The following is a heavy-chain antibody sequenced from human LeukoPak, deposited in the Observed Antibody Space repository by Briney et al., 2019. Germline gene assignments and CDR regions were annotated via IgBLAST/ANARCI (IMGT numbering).Heavy chain of an antibody. D-gene: IGHD5-18*01. CDR1: GYIFSSYG. V-gene: IGHV1-18*01. J-gene: IGHJ4*02. CDR3: ARDGYSYGYWMYYFDY. CDR2: SSANNVNT. Sequence: ASVKVSCKTSGYIFSSYGISWVRQAPGQGLEWMGCSSANNVNTNYAQKLQGTVTITKDTSTNTAYMEMRSLRVDDTAVYYCARDGYSYGYWMYYFDYWAQGTLVTVSS.